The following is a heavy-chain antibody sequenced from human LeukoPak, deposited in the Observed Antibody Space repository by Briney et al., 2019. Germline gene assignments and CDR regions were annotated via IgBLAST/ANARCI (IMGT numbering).Heavy chain of an antibody. J-gene: IGHJ6*02. CDR3: ASTTVTDYYYYYGMDV. Sequence: SETLSLTCTVSGGSISSGGYYWSWIRQHPGKGLEWIGYIYYSGSTYYNPSLKSRVTISVDASKNQFSLKLSSVTAADTAVYYCASTTVTDYYYYYGMDVWGQGTTVTVSS. CDR1: GGSISSGGYY. CDR2: IYYSGST. D-gene: IGHD4-17*01. V-gene: IGHV4-31*03.